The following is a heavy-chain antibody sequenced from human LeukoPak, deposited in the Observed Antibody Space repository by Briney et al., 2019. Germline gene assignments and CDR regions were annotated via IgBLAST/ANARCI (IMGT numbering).Heavy chain of an antibody. CDR2: IIPIFGTA. J-gene: IGHJ4*02. Sequence: SVKVSCKASGGTFSSYAISWVRQDPGQGLEWMGGIIPIFGTANYAQKFQGGVTITADESTSTAYMELSSLRSEDTAVYYCARSDTIFGVVRYWGQGTLVSVSS. V-gene: IGHV1-69*13. D-gene: IGHD3-3*01. CDR1: GGTFSSYA. CDR3: ARSDTIFGVVRY.